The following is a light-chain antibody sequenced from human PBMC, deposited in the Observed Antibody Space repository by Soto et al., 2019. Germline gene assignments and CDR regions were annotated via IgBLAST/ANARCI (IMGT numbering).Light chain of an antibody. Sequence: QSVLTQPPSASGTPGQRVTISCSGSTSNIGSNTVHWYQQLPGTAPTLLIYRNDQRPSGVPARFSGSKSGTSASLAISGLQSDDEADYYCAAWDDSLDEYVFGTGTKLNVL. CDR3: AAWDDSLDEYV. J-gene: IGLJ1*01. CDR2: RND. V-gene: IGLV1-44*01. CDR1: TSNIGSNT.